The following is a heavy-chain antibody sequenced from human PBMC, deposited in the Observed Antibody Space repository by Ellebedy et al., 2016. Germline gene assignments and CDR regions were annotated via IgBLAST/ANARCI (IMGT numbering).Heavy chain of an antibody. CDR2: ISDSGGT. J-gene: IGHJ4*02. Sequence: SETLSLXCAVYGGSFSTYYWTWIRQSPGKGLEWIGEISDSGGTNYNPSLKSRVTISLDTSQTQFSLKVSSVTAADTAVYYCARSDSSGYYFDYWGQGTLVTVSS. D-gene: IGHD3-22*01. CDR1: GGSFSTYY. CDR3: ARSDSSGYYFDY. V-gene: IGHV4-34*01.